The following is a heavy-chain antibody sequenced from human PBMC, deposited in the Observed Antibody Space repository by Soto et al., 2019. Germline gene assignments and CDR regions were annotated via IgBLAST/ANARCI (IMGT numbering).Heavy chain of an antibody. D-gene: IGHD2-2*01. J-gene: IGHJ5*02. CDR2: IYWDDDK. CDR1: GFSLSTSGVG. Sequence: SGPTLVNPTQTLTLTCTFSGFSLSTSGVGVGWIRQPPGKALEWLALIYWDDDKRYSPSLKSRLTITKDTSKNQVVLTMTNMDPVDTATYYCAHSHFYCSSTRCDFRPHRSNWFDQWGQGTLVAVSS. CDR3: AHSHFYCSSTRCDFRPHRSNWFDQ. V-gene: IGHV2-5*02.